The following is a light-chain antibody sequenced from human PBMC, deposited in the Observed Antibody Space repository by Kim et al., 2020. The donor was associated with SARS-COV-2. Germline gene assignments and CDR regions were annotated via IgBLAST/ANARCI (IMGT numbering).Light chain of an antibody. CDR3: QASDSTTLV. Sequence: VATGKTARIACSGDQLGDQYASGYQQKPGHSPVLVIYQDTKRPSGIPERFSGSNSGNTATLTIRGTQAMDEADYYCQASDSTTLVFGGGTQLTV. V-gene: IGLV3-1*01. J-gene: IGLJ3*02. CDR2: QDT. CDR1: QLGDQY.